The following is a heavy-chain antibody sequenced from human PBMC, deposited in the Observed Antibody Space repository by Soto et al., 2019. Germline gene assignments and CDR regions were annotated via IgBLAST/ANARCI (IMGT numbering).Heavy chain of an antibody. V-gene: IGHV6-1*01. CDR2: TYYRSKWSS. J-gene: IGHJ5*02. Sequence: SQTLSLTCAISGDSVSSNSAAWNWFRQSPSRGLEWLGRTYYRSKWSSDYEVSVKSRIRINPDTSKNQFSLQLNSVTPEDTAVYFCSRGRSSGNYYPWGQGTLATVSS. D-gene: IGHD3-10*01. CDR1: GDSVSSNSAA. CDR3: SRGRSSGNYYP.